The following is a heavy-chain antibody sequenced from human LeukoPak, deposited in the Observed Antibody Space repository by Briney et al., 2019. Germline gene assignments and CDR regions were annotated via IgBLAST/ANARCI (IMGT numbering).Heavy chain of an antibody. CDR3: AKHLRATNTYIFFGLDV. CDR1: GFTFKDYG. Sequence: GGSLRLSCAATGFTFKDYGMHWVRQPPGKGLEWVSGINWNGGGTDYADSVKGRFTISRDNAKNSLYLQMTSLRPEDTALYYCAKHLRATNTYIFFGLDVWVQGTTVTVSS. V-gene: IGHV3-9*01. CDR2: INWNGGGT. D-gene: IGHD1-26*01. J-gene: IGHJ6*02.